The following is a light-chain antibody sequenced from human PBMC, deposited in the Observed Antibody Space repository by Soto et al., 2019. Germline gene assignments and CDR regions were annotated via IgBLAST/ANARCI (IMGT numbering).Light chain of an antibody. J-gene: IGKJ1*01. Sequence: DLQMTQSPSSLSASVGDRVTITCRASQGISNYLAWYQQKPGKVPKLLIYAASTLHSGVPSRFSGSGSGTDFTLTISSLQPEDVGTYYCQKYNNAPQMFGQGTKVEIK. CDR1: QGISNY. CDR3: QKYNNAPQM. CDR2: AAS. V-gene: IGKV1-27*01.